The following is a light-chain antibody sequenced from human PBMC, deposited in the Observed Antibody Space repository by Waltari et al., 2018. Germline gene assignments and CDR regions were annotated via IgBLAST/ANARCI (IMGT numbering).Light chain of an antibody. J-gene: IGKJ3*01. CDR2: GAS. Sequence: EIVVTQSPGTLSLSPGERATLSCRASQSVSNNYLAWYQQKPGQAPRPLIYGASSRATGIPDRVSGSGSGTDFTLTISRLEPEDFAVYYCQQYGRSPFTFGPGTKVDIK. V-gene: IGKV3-20*01. CDR3: QQYGRSPFT. CDR1: QSVSNNY.